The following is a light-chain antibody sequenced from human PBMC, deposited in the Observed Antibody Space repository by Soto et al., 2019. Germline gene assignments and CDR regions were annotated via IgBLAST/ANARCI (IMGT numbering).Light chain of an antibody. CDR1: SSDVGGYKY. J-gene: IGLJ2*01. CDR2: EVN. Sequence: QSALTQPASVSGSPGQSITISCTGTSSDVGGYKYVSWYQQRPGKAPRLMIFEVNKRPSGVPDRFSGSKSGGTASLTVSGLQPEDEGDYFCASYAGSHVIFGGGTKLTVL. V-gene: IGLV2-8*01. CDR3: ASYAGSHVI.